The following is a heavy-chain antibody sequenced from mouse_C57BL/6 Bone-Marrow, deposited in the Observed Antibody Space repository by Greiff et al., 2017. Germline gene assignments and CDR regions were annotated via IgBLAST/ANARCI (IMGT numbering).Heavy chain of an antibody. CDR3: TTSRYFDV. Sequence: LQLQQSGAELVRPGASVKLSCTASGFNIKDDYMHWVKQRPEQGLEWIGWIDPENGDTEYASKFQGKATITADTSSNTAYLQLSSLTSEDTAVYYCTTSRYFDVWGTGTTVTVSS. V-gene: IGHV14-4*01. CDR2: IDPENGDT. CDR1: GFNIKDDY. J-gene: IGHJ1*03.